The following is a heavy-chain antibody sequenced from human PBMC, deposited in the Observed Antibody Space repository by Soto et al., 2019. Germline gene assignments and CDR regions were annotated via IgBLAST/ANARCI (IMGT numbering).Heavy chain of an antibody. CDR3: ATSRVPYSGYDLDY. D-gene: IGHD5-12*01. CDR1: GFTFSSYA. CDR2: ISGSGGST. Sequence: EVQLLESGGGLVQPGGSLRLSCAASGFTFSSYAMSWVRQAPGKGLEWVSAISGSGGSTYYADSVKGRFTISRDNSKNTLYLQRNSLRAEDTAVYYCATSRVPYSGYDLDYWGQGTLVTVSS. J-gene: IGHJ4*02. V-gene: IGHV3-23*01.